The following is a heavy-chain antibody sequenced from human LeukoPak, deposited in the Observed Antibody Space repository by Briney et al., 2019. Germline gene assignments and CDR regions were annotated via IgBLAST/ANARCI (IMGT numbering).Heavy chain of an antibody. Sequence: SETLSLTCTVSGGSISSSSYYWGWIRQPPGKGLEWIGSIYYSGSTYYNPSLKSRGTISVDTSKNQFSLKLSSVTAADTAVYYCARLPNYYDSSGYYYYLDYWGQGTLVTVSS. D-gene: IGHD3-22*01. J-gene: IGHJ4*02. CDR1: GGSISSSSYY. CDR3: ARLPNYYDSSGYYYYLDY. V-gene: IGHV4-39*01. CDR2: IYYSGST.